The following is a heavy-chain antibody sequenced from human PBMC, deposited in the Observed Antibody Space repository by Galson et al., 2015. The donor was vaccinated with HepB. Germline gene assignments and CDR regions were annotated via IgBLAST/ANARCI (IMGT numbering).Heavy chain of an antibody. CDR2: IIPIFGTA. Sequence: SVKVSCKASGGTFSSYAISWVRQAPGQGLEWMGGIIPIFGTANYAQKFQGRVTITADESTSTAYMELSSLRSEDTAVYYCARSFGGVIVPTYYFDYWGQGTLVTVSS. CDR3: ARSFGGVIVPTYYFDY. V-gene: IGHV1-69*13. J-gene: IGHJ4*02. CDR1: GGTFSSYA. D-gene: IGHD3-16*02.